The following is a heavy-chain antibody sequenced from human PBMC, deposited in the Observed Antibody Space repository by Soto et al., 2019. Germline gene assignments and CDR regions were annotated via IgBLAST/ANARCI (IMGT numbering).Heavy chain of an antibody. Sequence: QVQLVESGGGVVQPGRSLRLSCAASGFTFSSYAMHWVRQAPGKGLEWVAVISYDGSNKYYADSVKGRFTISRDNSKNTLYLQMNSLRAEDTAVYYCARDSDYGDYQVPVDYWGQGTLVTVSS. CDR2: ISYDGSNK. CDR3: ARDSDYGDYQVPVDY. V-gene: IGHV3-30-3*01. D-gene: IGHD4-17*01. J-gene: IGHJ4*02. CDR1: GFTFSSYA.